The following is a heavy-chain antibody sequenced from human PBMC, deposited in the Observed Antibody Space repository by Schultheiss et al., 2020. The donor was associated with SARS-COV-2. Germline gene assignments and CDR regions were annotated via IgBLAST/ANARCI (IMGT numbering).Heavy chain of an antibody. CDR2: ISWNSGSI. Sequence: GGSLRLSCAASGFTFSDYWMHWVRQAPGKGLEWVSGISWNSGSIGYADSVKGRFTISRDNAKNSLYLQMNSLRAEDTAVYYCARGSFRPGSGWYHRNNGMDVWGQGTTVTVSS. CDR3: ARGSFRPGSGWYHRNNGMDV. V-gene: IGHV3-9*01. J-gene: IGHJ6*02. D-gene: IGHD6-19*01. CDR1: GFTFSDYW.